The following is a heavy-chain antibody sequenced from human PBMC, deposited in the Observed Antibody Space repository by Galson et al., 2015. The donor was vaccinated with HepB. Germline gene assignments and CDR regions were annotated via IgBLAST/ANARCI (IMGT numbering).Heavy chain of an antibody. Sequence: SVKVSCKVSGYTLAELSMHWVRQAPGKGLEWMGGFDPEDGETIYAQKFQGRVTMTEDTSTDTAYMELSSLRSEDTAVYYCATAGWAGELGAFDIWGQGTMVTVSS. CDR1: GYTLAELS. D-gene: IGHD7-27*01. CDR3: ATAGWAGELGAFDI. CDR2: FDPEDGET. V-gene: IGHV1-24*01. J-gene: IGHJ3*02.